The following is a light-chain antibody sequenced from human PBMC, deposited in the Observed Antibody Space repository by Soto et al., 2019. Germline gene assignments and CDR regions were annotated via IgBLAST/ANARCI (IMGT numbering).Light chain of an antibody. V-gene: IGKV3-15*01. Sequence: EIMLTQTPAILSASPGHAITLSCRASQRIGRDLAWYQQRRGQAPRLLIYGPSTRATGVPARFSGSGSGAESTLTITNLQAEDFAVYYCQQYNDWPPSFGGGTKVEI. J-gene: IGKJ4*01. CDR3: QQYNDWPPS. CDR1: QRIGRD. CDR2: GPS.